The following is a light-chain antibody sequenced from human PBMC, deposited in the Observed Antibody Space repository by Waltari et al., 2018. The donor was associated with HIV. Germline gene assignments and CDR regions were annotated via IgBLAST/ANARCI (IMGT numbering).Light chain of an antibody. CDR2: EVS. CDR1: SSDVGSYNR. CDR3: SLYTSISLV. V-gene: IGLV2-18*01. J-gene: IGLJ2*01. Sequence: SALTQPTSVSASPGQSVTISCTATSSDVGSYNRVFWYQQPPATAPKLRIDEVSNRSSAGLVRCSGSKAGHTASLTSAGLQAEDEADYDYSLYTSISLVFGGGTELTVL.